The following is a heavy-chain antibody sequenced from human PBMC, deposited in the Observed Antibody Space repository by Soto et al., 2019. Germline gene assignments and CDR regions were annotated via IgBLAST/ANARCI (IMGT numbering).Heavy chain of an antibody. V-gene: IGHV3-30*18. J-gene: IGHJ6*02. CDR1: GFTFSSYG. CDR3: AKDASGSPLDYGMDV. D-gene: IGHD1-26*01. CDR2: ISYDGSNK. Sequence: GGSLRLSCAASGFTFSSYGMHWVRQAPGKGLEWVAVISYDGSNKYYADSVKGRFTISRDNSKNTLYLQMNSLRAEDTAVYYCAKDASGSPLDYGMDVWGQGTTVTVSS.